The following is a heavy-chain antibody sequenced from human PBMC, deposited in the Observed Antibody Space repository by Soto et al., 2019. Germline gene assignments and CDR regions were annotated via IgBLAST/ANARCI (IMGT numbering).Heavy chain of an antibody. D-gene: IGHD2-15*01. CDR1: GGSISSGGYY. CDR3: ARGLRGGGEKGGSVPD. Sequence: QVQLQESGPGLVKPSQTLSLTCTVSGGSISSGGYYWSWIRQHPGKGLEWIGYIYYSGSTYYNPSLKSRVSISVDTSKNQFSLKLSSVTAADTAVYYCARGLRGGGEKGGSVPDWGQGTLVTVSS. CDR2: IYYSGST. V-gene: IGHV4-31*03. J-gene: IGHJ4*02.